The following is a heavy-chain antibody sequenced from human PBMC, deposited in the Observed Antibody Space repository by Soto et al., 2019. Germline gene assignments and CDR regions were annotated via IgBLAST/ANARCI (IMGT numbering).Heavy chain of an antibody. D-gene: IGHD3-10*01. J-gene: IGHJ6*03. CDR2: IYYSGST. CDR1: VGSISSYY. Sequence: QVQLQESGPGLVKPSETLSLTCTVSVGSISSYYGGWIRRPPGKGLEWIGNIYYSGSTNYNPSLKSRVTISVDTSKNQFSLKLSSVTAADTAVYYCARLSGSTWSKVYYYYYMDVWGKGTTVTVSS. CDR3: ARLSGSTWSKVYYYYYMDV. V-gene: IGHV4-59*08.